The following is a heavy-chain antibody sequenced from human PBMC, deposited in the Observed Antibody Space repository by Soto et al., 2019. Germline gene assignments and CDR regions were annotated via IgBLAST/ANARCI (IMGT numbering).Heavy chain of an antibody. V-gene: IGHV2-5*02. CDR1: GLSLSTTGVG. D-gene: IGHD2-21*02. CDR3: VQSRCGGDCLQSYSSHSYYGLDV. Sequence: QITLKESGPTLVKPTQTLTLTCTFSGLSLSTTGVGVGWIRQPPGKALEWLALIYWDDDKRYSPSLKSRRTSTKDTSKNQVVLTMTTMDPVDTATYYCVQSRCGGDCLQSYSSHSYYGLDVWGQGTTVTVSS. CDR2: IYWDDDK. J-gene: IGHJ6*02.